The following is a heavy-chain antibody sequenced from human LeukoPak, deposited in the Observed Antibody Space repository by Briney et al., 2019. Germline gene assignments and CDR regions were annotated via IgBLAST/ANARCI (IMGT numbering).Heavy chain of an antibody. CDR3: ARGRGGDYGGNSGHFDY. Sequence: GGSLRLSCAASGFTFSSYWMHWVRQAPGKGLVWVSRIKSDGSNYYADSVKGRFTIFRDNAKNTLYLQMNSLRAEDTAVYYCARGRGGDYGGNSGHFDYWGQGTLVTVSS. CDR2: IKSDGSN. J-gene: IGHJ4*02. D-gene: IGHD4-23*01. CDR1: GFTFSSYW. V-gene: IGHV3-74*01.